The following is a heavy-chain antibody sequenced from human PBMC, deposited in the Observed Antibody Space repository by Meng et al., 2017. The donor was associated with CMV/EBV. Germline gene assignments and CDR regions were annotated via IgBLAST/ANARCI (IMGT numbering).Heavy chain of an antibody. CDR3: AYSGIAVAGPNDY. Sequence: GGSLRLSCAASEFTFSSYSMNWVRQAPGKGLEWVSSISSSSSYIYYADSVKGRFTISRDNAKNSLYLQMNSLRAEDTAVYYCAYSGIAVAGPNDYWGQGTLVTVSS. CDR1: EFTFSSYS. CDR2: ISSSSSYI. V-gene: IGHV3-21*01. D-gene: IGHD6-19*01. J-gene: IGHJ4*02.